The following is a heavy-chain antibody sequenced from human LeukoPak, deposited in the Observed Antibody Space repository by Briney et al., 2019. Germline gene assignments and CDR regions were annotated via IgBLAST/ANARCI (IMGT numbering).Heavy chain of an antibody. CDR3: ARVPTVTFFDY. V-gene: IGHV4-39*01. D-gene: IGHD4-17*01. J-gene: IGHJ4*02. Sequence: PSETLSLTCTVSGGSISSNSYYWGWIRQPPGKGLEWIGSIYHSGSTYYNPSLKSRVTISVDTSKNQFSLKLSSVTAADTAVYYCARVPTVTFFDYWGQGTLVTVSS. CDR1: GGSISSNSYY. CDR2: IYHSGST.